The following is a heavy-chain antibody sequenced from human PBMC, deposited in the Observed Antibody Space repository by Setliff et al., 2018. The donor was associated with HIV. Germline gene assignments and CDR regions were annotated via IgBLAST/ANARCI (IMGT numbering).Heavy chain of an antibody. Sequence: PGGSLRLSCAASKFTFSSNSINWVRQAPGKGLEWISYISSSRNIIYYADSVKGRFTISRDNAKNSAYLQMNSLRAEDTAIYYCATSIVVVINDAFDIWGQGTMVTVSS. CDR3: ATSIVVVINDAFDI. D-gene: IGHD3-22*01. V-gene: IGHV3-48*01. CDR2: ISSSRNII. J-gene: IGHJ3*02. CDR1: KFTFSSNS.